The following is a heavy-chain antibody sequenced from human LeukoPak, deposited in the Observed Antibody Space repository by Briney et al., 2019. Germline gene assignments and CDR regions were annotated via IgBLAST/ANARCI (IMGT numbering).Heavy chain of an antibody. V-gene: IGHV5-51*01. CDR3: ARQGAAGKYYYYYMDV. D-gene: IGHD6-13*01. Sequence: RESLKISCQGSGYNFPIYWIGWVRQMPGQGLEWMGIIYPDDSNTIYGPSFQGQVTISADKSINTAYLEWSSLKASDTAIYYCARQGAAGKYYYYYMDVWGKGTTVTVSS. CDR2: IYPDDSNT. CDR1: GYNFPIYW. J-gene: IGHJ6*03.